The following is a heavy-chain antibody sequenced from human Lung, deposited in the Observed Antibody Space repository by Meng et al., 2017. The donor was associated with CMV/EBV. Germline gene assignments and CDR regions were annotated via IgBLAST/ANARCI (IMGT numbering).Heavy chain of an antibody. V-gene: IGHV5-51*01. CDR2: IYPGDSDT. CDR1: GYSFTSYW. Sequence: GEXXKISXXXSGYSFTSYWIGWVRQMPGKGLEWMGIIYPGDSDTRYSPSFQGQVTISADKSISTAYLQWSSLKASDTAMYYCARKEESYSSSGFDYWGQGXLVTVSS. D-gene: IGHD6-6*01. J-gene: IGHJ4*02. CDR3: ARKEESYSSSGFDY.